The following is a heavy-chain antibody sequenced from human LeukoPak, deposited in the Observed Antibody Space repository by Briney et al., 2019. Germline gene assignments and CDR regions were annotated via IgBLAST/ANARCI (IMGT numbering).Heavy chain of an antibody. CDR1: GYTFTGYY. CDR2: MNPNSGAT. J-gene: IGHJ4*02. D-gene: IGHD4-11*01. Sequence: ALVKVSCKASGYTFTGYYMHWVRQAPGQGLEWMGWMNPNSGATNYAQKFQGRVTMTRDTSISTAYMELSRLRSDDTAVYYCARDRGDMTTTTCFGYWGQGTQVTVSS. V-gene: IGHV1-2*02. CDR3: ARDRGDMTTTTCFGY.